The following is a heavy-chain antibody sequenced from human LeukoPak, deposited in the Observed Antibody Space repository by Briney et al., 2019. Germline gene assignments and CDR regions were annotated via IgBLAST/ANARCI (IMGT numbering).Heavy chain of an antibody. CDR1: GFTFSTYG. J-gene: IGHJ6*03. CDR2: ISYDGSNK. V-gene: IGHV3-33*06. D-gene: IGHD2-15*01. Sequence: GGSLRLSCAASGFTFSTYGMHWVRQAPGKGLEWVAVISYDGSNKYYTDSAKGRFTVSRDNSKSTLYLQMNSLRAEDTAVYYCAKEAGECRSSSCWRHHNDYYMDVWGKGTTVTVSS. CDR3: AKEAGECRSSSCWRHHNDYYMDV.